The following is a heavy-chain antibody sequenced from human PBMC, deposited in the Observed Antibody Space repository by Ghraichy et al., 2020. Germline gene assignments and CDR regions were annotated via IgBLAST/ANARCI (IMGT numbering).Heavy chain of an antibody. Sequence: GGSLRLSCAASGFTFSSYWMHWVRQAPGKGLVWVSRINSDGSSTSYADSVKGRFTISRDNAKNTLYLQMNSLRAEDTAVYYCARGGNCSGGSCFPDYYYGMDVWGQGTTVTVSS. CDR2: INSDGSST. CDR3: ARGGNCSGGSCFPDYYYGMDV. V-gene: IGHV3-74*01. J-gene: IGHJ6*02. D-gene: IGHD2-15*01. CDR1: GFTFSSYW.